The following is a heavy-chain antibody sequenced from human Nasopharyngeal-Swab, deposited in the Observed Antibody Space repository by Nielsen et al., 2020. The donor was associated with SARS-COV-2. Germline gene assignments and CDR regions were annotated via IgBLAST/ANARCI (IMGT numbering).Heavy chain of an antibody. D-gene: IGHD3-10*01. Sequence: GESLKISCAASGFTFSSYGMHWVRQAPGKGLEWVAVISYDGSNTYYADSVKGRFTISRDNSKNTLYLQMNSLRAEDTAVYYCAKDGGGFGEPFYGMDVWGQGTTVTVSS. J-gene: IGHJ6*02. V-gene: IGHV3-30*18. CDR1: GFTFSSYG. CDR3: AKDGGGFGEPFYGMDV. CDR2: ISYDGSNT.